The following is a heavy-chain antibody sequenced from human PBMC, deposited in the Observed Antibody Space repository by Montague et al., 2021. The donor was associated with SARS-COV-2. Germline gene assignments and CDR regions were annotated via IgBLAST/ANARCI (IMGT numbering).Heavy chain of an antibody. V-gene: IGHV4-59*11. J-gene: IGHJ4*02. D-gene: IGHD3-22*01. Sequence: SETLSLTCTVSGGSLNKHYWSWIRKAPGKELEWLGNIFYKGNTNXXVFLWGRVSMSLDTPQNQFSPRLTSLTAADTAVYYCARSISSSGARDNWGQGILVTVS. CDR1: GGSLNKHY. CDR2: IFYKGNT. CDR3: ARSISSSGARDN.